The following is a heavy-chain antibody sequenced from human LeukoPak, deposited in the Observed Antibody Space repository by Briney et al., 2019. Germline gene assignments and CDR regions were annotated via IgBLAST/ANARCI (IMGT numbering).Heavy chain of an antibody. J-gene: IGHJ6*03. CDR2: INPSGGST. V-gene: IGHV1-46*01. CDR3: ARDRPATGYMDV. Sequence: ASVKVSCKASGYTFTSYYMHWVRQAPGQGLEWMGIINPSGGSTSYAQKFQGRVTMTRDTSTSTVYMELSSLRSEDTAVYYCARDRPATGYMDVWGKGTTVTISS. CDR1: GYTFTSYY. D-gene: IGHD6-6*01.